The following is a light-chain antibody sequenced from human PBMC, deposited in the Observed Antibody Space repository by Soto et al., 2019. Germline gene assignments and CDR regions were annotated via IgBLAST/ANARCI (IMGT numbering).Light chain of an antibody. CDR1: KSVSSN. CDR2: GAS. CDR3: QQYSNWPLWT. V-gene: IGKV3-15*01. Sequence: ETVMTQSPATLSVSPGERVTLSCRASKSVSSNLAWYQQKPGQAPRLLIFGASTRATGIPARFSGSGSGTEFTLIISNLQSEDFAVYYCQQYSNWPLWTFGQGTKV. J-gene: IGKJ1*01.